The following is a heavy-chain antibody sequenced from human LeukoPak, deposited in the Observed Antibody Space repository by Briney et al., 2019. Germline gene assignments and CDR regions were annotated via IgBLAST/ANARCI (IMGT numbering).Heavy chain of an antibody. CDR1: GFTFSDHY. CDR3: ARAPTSYYYFDY. CDR2: ISSSSSYT. V-gene: IGHV3-11*06. D-gene: IGHD1-26*01. Sequence: PGGSLRLSCAASGFTFSDHYMSWIRQAPGKGLEWVSYISSSSSYTNYADSVKGRFTISRDNSKNTLYLQMNSLRAEDTAVYYCARAPTSYYYFDYWGQGTLVTVSS. J-gene: IGHJ4*02.